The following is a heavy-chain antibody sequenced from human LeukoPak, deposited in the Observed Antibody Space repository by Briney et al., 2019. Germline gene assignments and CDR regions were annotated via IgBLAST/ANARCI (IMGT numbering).Heavy chain of an antibody. CDR2: MKQDGSEL. J-gene: IGHJ4*02. V-gene: IGHV3-7*01. CDR1: GFTFSSYW. D-gene: IGHD5-18*01. Sequence: GGSLRLSCAASGFTFSSYWTSWVRQAPGKGLEWVANMKQDGSELYYVDSVKGRFTISRDNAENSLYLQMNSLRAEDTAVYYCARESTYSYAYALDYWGQGTLVTVSS. CDR3: ARESTYSYAYALDY.